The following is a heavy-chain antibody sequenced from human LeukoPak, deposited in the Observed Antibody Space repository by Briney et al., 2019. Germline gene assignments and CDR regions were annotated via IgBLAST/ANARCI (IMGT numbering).Heavy chain of an antibody. D-gene: IGHD1-26*01. CDR1: GGSFSGYY. Sequence: PSETLSLTCAVYGGSFSGYYWSWIRQPPGKGLEWIGEINHSGSTNYNPSLKSRVTISVDTSKNQFSLKLSSVIAADTAVYYCARTSSGSRLKNYYYYMDVWGKGTTVTVSS. J-gene: IGHJ6*03. V-gene: IGHV4-34*01. CDR2: INHSGST. CDR3: ARTSSGSRLKNYYYYMDV.